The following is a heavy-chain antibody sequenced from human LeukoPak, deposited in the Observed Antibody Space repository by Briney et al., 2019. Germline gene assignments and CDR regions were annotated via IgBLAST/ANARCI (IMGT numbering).Heavy chain of an antibody. D-gene: IGHD5-18*01. J-gene: IGHJ4*02. CDR1: GGNNYV. V-gene: IGHV1-69*04. CDR3: AGRIVDTATLFDY. CDR2: IIPFSGST. Sequence: SVKVSCKASGGNNYVISSVRQAPGQGLEWMGRIIPFSGSTDYAQKFQDRVTITADKSTSTAYMELSSLRSEDTAIYYCAGRIVDTATLFDYWGQGTLVTVSS.